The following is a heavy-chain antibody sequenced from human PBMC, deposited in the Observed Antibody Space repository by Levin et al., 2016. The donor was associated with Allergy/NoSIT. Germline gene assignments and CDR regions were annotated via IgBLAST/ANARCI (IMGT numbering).Heavy chain of an antibody. J-gene: IGHJ4*02. CDR2: ISYSGST. CDR3: ARDGSDGSGYYYRFDY. D-gene: IGHD3-22*01. V-gene: IGHV4-59*01. Sequence: WIRQPPGKGLEWIGYISYSGSTNYNPSLKSRVTISLDTSKNQFSLRLSSVTAADTAVYYCARDGSDGSGYYYRFDYWGQGTLVTVSS.